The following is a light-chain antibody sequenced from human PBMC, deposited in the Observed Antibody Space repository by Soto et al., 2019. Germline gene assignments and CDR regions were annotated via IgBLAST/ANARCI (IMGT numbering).Light chain of an antibody. J-gene: IGLJ1*01. CDR2: SNN. CDR1: SSNIGRNY. Sequence: QSVLTQPPSASGTPGQRVTNSCSGSSSNIGRNYVYWYQQLPGTAPKLLIYSNNQRPSGGPDRFSGSKSGTSASLAISGLRSEDEADYYCAAWDDSPSGSYVFGTGTKLTVL. V-gene: IGLV1-47*02. CDR3: AAWDDSPSGSYV.